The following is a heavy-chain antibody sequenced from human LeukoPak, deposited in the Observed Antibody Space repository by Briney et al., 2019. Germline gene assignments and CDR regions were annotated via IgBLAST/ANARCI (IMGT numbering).Heavy chain of an antibody. CDR3: ASDRSGTYYCDAFDI. Sequence: GGSLRISCAASGFTFNNYWMTWVRQAPGKGLEWVANIKQDGSEQNYVDSVKGRFTISRDNAKNSLYLQMSSLRAEDTAVYYCASDRSGTYYCDAFDIWGQGTMVTVSS. J-gene: IGHJ3*02. CDR1: GFTFNNYW. CDR2: IKQDGSEQ. V-gene: IGHV3-7*01. D-gene: IGHD1-26*01.